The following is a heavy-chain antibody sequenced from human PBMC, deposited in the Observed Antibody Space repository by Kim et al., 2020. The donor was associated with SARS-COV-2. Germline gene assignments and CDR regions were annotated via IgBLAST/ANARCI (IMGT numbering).Heavy chain of an antibody. CDR2: MNPNSGNT. CDR3: ARGSRGYNYGFLQAYCYYGVDM. CDR1: GYTFTTYD. Sequence: SVKVSCKASGYTFTTYDINWVRQATGQGLEWMGWMNPNSGNTGYAQKFQGRVTMTRDTSISTAYMELSSLTSEDTASDYCARGSRGYNYGFLQAYCYYGVDMGGQGTAVAVSS. J-gene: IGHJ6*02. D-gene: IGHD5-18*01. V-gene: IGHV1-8*01.